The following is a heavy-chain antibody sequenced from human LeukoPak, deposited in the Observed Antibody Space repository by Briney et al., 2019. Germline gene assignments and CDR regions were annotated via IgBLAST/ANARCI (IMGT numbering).Heavy chain of an antibody. D-gene: IGHD6-13*01. CDR2: IYYSGNT. Sequence: PSETLSLTCTVFGGSISSSDYYWGWIRQPPGKGLEWIGSIYYSGNTYYNPSLKSRVTISVDTTRIQFSLKLSSVTAADTAVYYCARGPGIAAAGTFYFDYWGQGTLVTVSS. V-gene: IGHV4-39*07. J-gene: IGHJ4*02. CDR3: ARGPGIAAAGTFYFDY. CDR1: GGSISSSDYY.